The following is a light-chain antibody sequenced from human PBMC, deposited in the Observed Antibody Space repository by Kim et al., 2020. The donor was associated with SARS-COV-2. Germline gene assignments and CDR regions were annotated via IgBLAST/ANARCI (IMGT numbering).Light chain of an antibody. CDR1: SCDVGGYNY. V-gene: IGLV2-11*01. Sequence: QSVTISCTGTSCDVGGYNYVSWYQQHPGKAPKHMIYDVIKRPSGVPDRFSGSKSGNTASLTISGLQAEDEADYYCCSYAGSYTYVIFGGGTQLTVL. CDR2: DVI. J-gene: IGLJ2*01. CDR3: CSYAGSYTYVI.